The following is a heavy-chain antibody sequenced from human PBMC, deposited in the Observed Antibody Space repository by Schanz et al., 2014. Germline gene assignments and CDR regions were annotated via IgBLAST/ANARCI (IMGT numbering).Heavy chain of an antibody. D-gene: IGHD5-18*01. CDR3: AKYGGGYSYGFVEY. V-gene: IGHV3-30*18. CDR2: ISYDGSDK. CDR1: GFTFSNYG. J-gene: IGHJ4*02. Sequence: QVQLVESGGGVVQPGRSLRLSCAASGFTFSNYGLVWVRQAPGKGLEWLAVISYDGSDKFHADSVKGRFTISRDNSKNALYLQMKSLRAEDTAVYYCAKYGGGYSYGFVEYWGQGILVTVSS.